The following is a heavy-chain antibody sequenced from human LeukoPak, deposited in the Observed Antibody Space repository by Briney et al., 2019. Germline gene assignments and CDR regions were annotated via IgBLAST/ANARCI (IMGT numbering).Heavy chain of an antibody. V-gene: IGHV3-23*01. CDR1: GITLSNSA. D-gene: IGHD6-6*01. CDR2: FSGPGKT. J-gene: IGHJ3*02. CDR3: AKAWWSTSSGGDSFGI. Sequence: GGSLRLSCAAAGITLSNSAMSLVRQAPGKGLEWVSGFSGPGKTYYADSVKGRFTISRDTSKSTLYLQINSLRAEDTAVYYCAKAWWSTSSGGDSFGIWGQGTMVTVSS.